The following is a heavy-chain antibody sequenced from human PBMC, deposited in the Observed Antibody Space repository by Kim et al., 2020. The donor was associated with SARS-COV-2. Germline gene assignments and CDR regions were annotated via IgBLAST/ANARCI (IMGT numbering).Heavy chain of an antibody. Sequence: DSGKGRSTTARDNAKNSLYLQMSTLRAEDTAVYYCARVLYGAGSHYYFDYWGQGTLVTVSS. J-gene: IGHJ4*02. V-gene: IGHV3-11*05. CDR3: ARVLYGAGSHYYFDY. D-gene: IGHD3-10*01.